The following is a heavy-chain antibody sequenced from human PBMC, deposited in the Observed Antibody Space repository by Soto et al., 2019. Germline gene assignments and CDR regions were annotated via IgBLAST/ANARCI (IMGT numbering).Heavy chain of an antibody. Sequence: EVQVLESGGGLVQPGESLRLSCAASGFTFSTYAMTWVRQPPGKGLEWVSAISGSGGSTYYADAVKGRFTISRDNSKNILYLQLNSLRVEDTAVYDWAKGRGVAATHPDYWGQGTLVTVSS. CDR2: ISGSGGST. CDR3: AKGRGVAATHPDY. D-gene: IGHD1-26*01. J-gene: IGHJ4*02. V-gene: IGHV3-23*01. CDR1: GFTFSTYA.